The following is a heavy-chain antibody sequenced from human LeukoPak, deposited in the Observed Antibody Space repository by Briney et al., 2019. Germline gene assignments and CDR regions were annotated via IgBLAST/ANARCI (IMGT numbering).Heavy chain of an antibody. D-gene: IGHD3-10*01. J-gene: IGHJ4*02. CDR1: GGTFSNYA. Sequence: ASVKVSCKASGGTFSNYAISWVRQAPGQGLEWMGGIIPIFGTANYAQKFQGRVTITTDESTSTAYMELSSLRSEDTAVYYCASPGELLPDSYYFDYWGQGTLVTVSS. CDR3: ASPGELLPDSYYFDY. CDR2: IIPIFGTA. V-gene: IGHV1-69*05.